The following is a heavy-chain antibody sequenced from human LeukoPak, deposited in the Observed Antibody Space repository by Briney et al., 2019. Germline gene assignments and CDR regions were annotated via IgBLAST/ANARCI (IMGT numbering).Heavy chain of an antibody. Sequence: SETLSLTCTVSGGSISSYYWSWIRQPPGKGLEWIGYIYYSGSTNYNPSLKSRVTISVDTSKNQFSLKLSSVTAADTAVYYCASLYGNYYDSSKRDYWGQGTLVTVSS. CDR2: IYYSGST. D-gene: IGHD3-22*01. CDR3: ASLYGNYYDSSKRDY. CDR1: GGSISSYY. V-gene: IGHV4-59*01. J-gene: IGHJ4*02.